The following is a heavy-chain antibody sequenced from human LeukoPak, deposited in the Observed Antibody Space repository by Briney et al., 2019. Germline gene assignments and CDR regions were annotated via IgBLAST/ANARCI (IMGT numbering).Heavy chain of an antibody. V-gene: IGHV4-38-2*01. D-gene: IGHD1-14*01. Sequence: SETLSLTCAVSGYSISGGYYWGWIRQPPGKGLEWIGSIYHGGSTYYNPSLKSRVTISVDTSKNEFSLKLSSVTAADTAVYYCARHTGGQIGYWGQGALVTVSS. CDR2: IYHGGST. CDR3: ARHTGGQIGY. CDR1: GYSISGGYY. J-gene: IGHJ4*02.